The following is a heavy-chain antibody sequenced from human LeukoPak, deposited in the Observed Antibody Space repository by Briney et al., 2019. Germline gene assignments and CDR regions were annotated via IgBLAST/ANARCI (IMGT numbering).Heavy chain of an antibody. D-gene: IGHD3-3*01. CDR1: GGSISSSSYY. Sequence: SETLSLTCTVSGGSISSSSYYWDWIRQPPGKGLEWIGSIYYSGSTYYNPSLKSRVTISVDTSKNQFSLKLSSVTAADTAVYYCARRTYYDFWSGYSNPFDYWGQGTLVTVSS. CDR2: IYYSGST. V-gene: IGHV4-39*07. CDR3: ARRTYYDFWSGYSNPFDY. J-gene: IGHJ4*02.